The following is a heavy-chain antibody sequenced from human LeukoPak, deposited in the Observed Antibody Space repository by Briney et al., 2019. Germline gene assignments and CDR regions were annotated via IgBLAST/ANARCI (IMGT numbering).Heavy chain of an antibody. CDR1: GFTFSSYA. V-gene: IGHV3-64*01. Sequence: GGSLRLSCAASGFTFSSYAMHWVRQAPGKGLEYVSAISSIGGSTYHANSVKGRFTISRDNSKNTLYLQMGSLRAEDMAVYYCARGMGPYYDSSGFLFDYWGQGTPVTVSS. CDR3: ARGMGPYYDSSGFLFDY. J-gene: IGHJ4*02. CDR2: ISSIGGST. D-gene: IGHD3-22*01.